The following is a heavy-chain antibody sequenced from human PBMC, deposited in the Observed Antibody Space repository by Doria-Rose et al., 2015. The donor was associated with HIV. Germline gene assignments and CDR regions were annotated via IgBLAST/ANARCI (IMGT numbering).Heavy chain of an antibody. CDR3: ARGPSDFGDYVAFQH. Sequence: QGQEWIGEINHGGSTNYNPSLKSRVTISLDMSKNQFSLKVTSVTAADTAVYYCARGPSDFGDYVAFQHWGQGTLVTVSS. CDR2: INHGGST. D-gene: IGHD4-17*01. V-gene: IGHV4-34*01. J-gene: IGHJ1*01.